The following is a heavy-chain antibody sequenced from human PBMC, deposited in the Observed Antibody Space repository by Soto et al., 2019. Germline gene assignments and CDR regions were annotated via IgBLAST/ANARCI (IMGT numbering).Heavy chain of an antibody. CDR3: ARGGAAGLYPECFQH. D-gene: IGHD6-13*01. CDR1: GFTFSSYA. V-gene: IGHV3-64*02. Sequence: PGGSLRLSCAASGFTFSSYAMHWARQAPGKGLEYVSAIRSNGGSTYYADSVKGRFTISRDNSKSTLYRQMGSLIAEDMAVYYCARGGAAGLYPECFQHWGQGTLVTVSS. CDR2: IRSNGGST. J-gene: IGHJ1*01.